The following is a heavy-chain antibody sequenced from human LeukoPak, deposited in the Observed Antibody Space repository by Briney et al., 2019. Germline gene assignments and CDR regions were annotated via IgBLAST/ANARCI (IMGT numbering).Heavy chain of an antibody. CDR1: GDSFTSYW. Sequence: GGALKISCKGSGDSFTSYWIGWVRQMPGKGLEWMGIIYSGDSDTRYSPSFQGQVTISADKSSSTAYLQWSSLKASDTAMYYCARPGGYSEGAFDLWGQGPMVTVSS. CDR2: IYSGDSDT. D-gene: IGHD5-12*01. J-gene: IGHJ3*01. CDR3: ARPGGYSEGAFDL. V-gene: IGHV5-51*01.